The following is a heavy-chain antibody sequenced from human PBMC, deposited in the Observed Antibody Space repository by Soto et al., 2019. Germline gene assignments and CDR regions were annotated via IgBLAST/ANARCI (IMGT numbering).Heavy chain of an antibody. CDR3: ARDDEGGSYCDLGY. V-gene: IGHV3-30-3*01. J-gene: IGHJ4*02. CDR1: GFTFSNYI. CDR2: ILHDGNNK. Sequence: QEQLVESGGGVVQPGRSGRLSCAASGFTFSNYIMHWVRQAPGKGLEWVAIILHDGNNKYYADSVKGRFTISRDNSKNTLYLQMNSLRTEDTAIYYCARDDEGGSYCDLGYWGQGTLVTVSS. D-gene: IGHD3-10*01.